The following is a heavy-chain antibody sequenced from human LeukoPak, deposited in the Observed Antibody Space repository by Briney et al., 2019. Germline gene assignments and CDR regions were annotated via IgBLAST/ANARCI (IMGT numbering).Heavy chain of an antibody. CDR2: IYYSGST. CDR1: GGSISSYY. CDR3: ARSYPGYYFDY. V-gene: IGHV4-59*01. D-gene: IGHD3-16*02. J-gene: IGHJ4*02. Sequence: SETLSLTCTVSGGSISSYYWSWIRQPPGKGLERTGYIYYSGSTSYNPSLKSRVTMSVDTSKNQFSLKLSSVTAADTAVYYCARSYPGYYFDYWGQGTLVTVSS.